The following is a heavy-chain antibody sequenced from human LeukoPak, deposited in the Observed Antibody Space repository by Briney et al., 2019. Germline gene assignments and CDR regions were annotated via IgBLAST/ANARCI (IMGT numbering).Heavy chain of an antibody. J-gene: IGHJ4*02. V-gene: IGHV4-4*07. CDR3: TRQATGNSGGYYFDF. CDR1: GGSIGSNY. D-gene: IGHD6-25*01. CDR2: INISGNT. Sequence: SETLSLTCTVSGGSIGSNYLSWVRQPAGKGLEWVGRINISGNTNYNPSLKSRVTMSVDTSKNQFSLRLNFVTAADTAVYYCTRQATGNSGGYYFDFWGQGTLVTVSS.